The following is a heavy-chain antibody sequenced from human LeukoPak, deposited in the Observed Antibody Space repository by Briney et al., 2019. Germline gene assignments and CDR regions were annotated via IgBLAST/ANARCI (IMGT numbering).Heavy chain of an antibody. CDR3: ADGIIAAAIN. V-gene: IGHV3-23*01. Sequence: PGGSLRLSCAASGFTFSSYAMNWVRQAPGKGLEWVSAIGGSGNDTYYADSVRGRFTISRDTSKNTLFLQMNSLRAEDTAIYYCADGIIAAAINWGQGILVTVSS. CDR1: GFTFSSYA. D-gene: IGHD6-13*01. J-gene: IGHJ4*02. CDR2: IGGSGNDT.